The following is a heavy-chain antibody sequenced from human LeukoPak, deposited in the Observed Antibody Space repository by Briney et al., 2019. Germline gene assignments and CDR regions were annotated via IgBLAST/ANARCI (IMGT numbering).Heavy chain of an antibody. CDR1: GYTFTTYA. V-gene: IGHV1-3*01. J-gene: IGHJ4*02. CDR2: INAGNGNT. Sequence: ASVKVSCKASGYTFTTYAMHWVRHAPGQRLEWMGWINAGNGNTKYSQKFQGRVTITRDTSASTAYMELSSLRSEDTAVYYCARDLRNRIAAAGYFDYWGQGTLVTVSS. D-gene: IGHD6-13*01. CDR3: ARDLRNRIAAAGYFDY.